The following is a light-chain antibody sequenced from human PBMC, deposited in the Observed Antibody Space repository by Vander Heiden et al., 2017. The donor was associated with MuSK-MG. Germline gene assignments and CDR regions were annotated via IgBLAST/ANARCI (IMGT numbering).Light chain of an antibody. Sequence: DLQMPQSPSTLSASVGDRVTITCRASQSISSWLAWYQQKPGKAPKLLIYDASSLESGVPSRFSGSGSGTEFTLTISSLQPDDFATYYCQQYNSYPVTFGQGTKLXIK. CDR1: QSISSW. CDR2: DAS. J-gene: IGKJ2*01. V-gene: IGKV1-5*01. CDR3: QQYNSYPVT.